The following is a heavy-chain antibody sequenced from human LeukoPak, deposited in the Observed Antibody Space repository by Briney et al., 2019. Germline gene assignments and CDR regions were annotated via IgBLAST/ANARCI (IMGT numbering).Heavy chain of an antibody. CDR1: GFSSSGHW. CDR3: ARGPNSNWSGLDF. V-gene: IGHV3-74*01. D-gene: IGHD6-6*01. Sequence: GGSLRLSCTASGFSSSGHWMHWARQLPGKGLVWVSRISPTGSTTSYADSVKGRFTVSRDNAKNTLYLQVNNLRAEDTAVYYCARGPNSNWSGLDFWGQGTLLTVSS. CDR2: ISPTGSTT. J-gene: IGHJ4*02.